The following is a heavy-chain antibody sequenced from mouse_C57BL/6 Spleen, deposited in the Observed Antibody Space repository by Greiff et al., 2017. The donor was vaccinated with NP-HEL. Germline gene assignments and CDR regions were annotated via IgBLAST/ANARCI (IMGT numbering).Heavy chain of an antibody. V-gene: IGHV1-26*01. CDR2: INPNTGGT. CDR3: ARYLTFDY. Sequence: EVQLQQSGPELVKPGASVKISCKASGYTFTDYYLNWVKQSHGKSLEWIGDINPNTGGTSYNQTFKGKATLTVDKSSSTAYMELSSQTSEDSAVYYCARYLTFDYWGKGTTLTVST. CDR1: GYTFTDYY. J-gene: IGHJ2*01.